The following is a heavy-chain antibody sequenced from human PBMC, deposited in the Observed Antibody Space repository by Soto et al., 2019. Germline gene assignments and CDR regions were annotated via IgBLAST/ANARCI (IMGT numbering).Heavy chain of an antibody. J-gene: IGHJ6*02. D-gene: IGHD1-1*01. CDR3: ATEKYNWSSAMDV. V-gene: IGHV1-69*02. CDR1: GDTFSSYT. CDR2: IIPALGVA. Sequence: QVQLVQSGAEVKKPGSSVKVSCKASGDTFSSYTISWVRQAPGQGLEWMGRIIPALGVADYAQNFQGRVTITADKSTSTAYMELSSLRSGDTAVYYCATEKYNWSSAMDVWGQGTTVTVSS.